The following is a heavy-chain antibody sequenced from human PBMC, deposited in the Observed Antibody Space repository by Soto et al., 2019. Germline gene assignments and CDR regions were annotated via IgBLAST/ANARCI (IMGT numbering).Heavy chain of an antibody. CDR1: GGSISSSNW. CDR3: ALMNAHSSGYYGYYFDY. Sequence: QVQLQESGPGLVKPSGTLSLTCAVSGGSISSSNWWSWVRQPPGKGLEWIGEIYHSGSTNYNPSLKRRVTISVDKSKNQFSLKLSSVTAADTAVYYCALMNAHSSGYYGYYFDYWGQGTLVTVSS. J-gene: IGHJ4*02. D-gene: IGHD3-22*01. CDR2: IYHSGST. V-gene: IGHV4-4*02.